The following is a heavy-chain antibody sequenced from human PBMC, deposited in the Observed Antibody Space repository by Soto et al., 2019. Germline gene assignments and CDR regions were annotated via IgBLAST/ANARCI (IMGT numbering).Heavy chain of an antibody. CDR2: IYYSGST. CDR1: GGSINSYY. D-gene: IGHD6-13*01. Sequence: SETLSLTCTVSGGSINSYYWSWIRQPPGKGLEWIGYIYYSGSTNYNPSLKSRVTISVDTSQNQFSLKLSSVTAADTAVYYYAKSRQQLVTYYGMDVWGQGTTVTVSS. V-gene: IGHV4-59*01. J-gene: IGHJ6*02. CDR3: AKSRQQLVTYYGMDV.